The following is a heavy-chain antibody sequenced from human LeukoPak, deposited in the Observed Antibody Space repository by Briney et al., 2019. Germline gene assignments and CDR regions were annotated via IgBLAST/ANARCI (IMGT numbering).Heavy chain of an antibody. CDR3: ARSERYNSGWYFYFDY. D-gene: IGHD6-19*01. CDR2: HYYSGST. Sequence: SETLSLTCTVSGDSISSYYWSWIRQPPGKTLECVANHYYSGSTNYNPSLKSRVTISVDTSKNQFSLNLSSVTAADTAVYYCARSERYNSGWYFYFDYWGQGTLVTVSS. J-gene: IGHJ4*02. V-gene: IGHV4-59*01. CDR1: GDSISSYY.